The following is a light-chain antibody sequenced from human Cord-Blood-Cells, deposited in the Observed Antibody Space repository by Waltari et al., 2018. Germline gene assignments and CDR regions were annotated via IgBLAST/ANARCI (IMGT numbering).Light chain of an antibody. Sequence: QSALTKPAAVSGSAGQSITIPCTGTSSDVGGYNYVSWYQQHPGKAPKLMISDVSNPPSGVSIRFSGSKSGNTASLTISGLQAEDEADYYCSSYTSSSTWVFGGGTKLTVL. CDR2: DVS. CDR3: SSYTSSSTWV. V-gene: IGLV2-14*03. J-gene: IGLJ3*02. CDR1: SSDVGGYNY.